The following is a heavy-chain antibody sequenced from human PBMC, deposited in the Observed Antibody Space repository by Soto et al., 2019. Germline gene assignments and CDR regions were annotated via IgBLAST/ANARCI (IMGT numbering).Heavy chain of an antibody. Sequence: EPLKISFAASGFTFSSSWMHWVRKAPGKGLVGVSRINSDGRGTGYADSVKGRFTTSRDNAKNTLSLQMNSLRAEDTAVYYCARVGYYPRDYFDYWGQGTLVTVSS. D-gene: IGHD3-22*01. CDR1: GFTFSSSW. CDR3: ARVGYYPRDYFDY. CDR2: INSDGRGT. J-gene: IGHJ4*02. V-gene: IGHV3-74*01.